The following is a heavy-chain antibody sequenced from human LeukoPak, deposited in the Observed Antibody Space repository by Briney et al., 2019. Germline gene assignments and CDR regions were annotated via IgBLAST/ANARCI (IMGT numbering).Heavy chain of an antibody. Sequence: GASVKVSCKTSGYTFTSYDINWVRQAPGQGFEWKGWVSPNSGNTGYAQKFQGRLTITRNTSNKTAYMELSSLRSEDTAVYYCARMPPGGNSPPDYWGQGTLVTVSS. CDR3: ARMPPGGNSPPDY. CDR1: GYTFTSYD. V-gene: IGHV1-8*03. D-gene: IGHD2/OR15-2a*01. J-gene: IGHJ4*02. CDR2: VSPNSGNT.